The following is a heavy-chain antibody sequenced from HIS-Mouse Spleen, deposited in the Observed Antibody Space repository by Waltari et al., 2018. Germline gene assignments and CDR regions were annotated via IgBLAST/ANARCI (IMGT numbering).Heavy chain of an antibody. CDR2: IDYSGGT. Sequence: QLQLQESGPGLVKPSETLSLTCTVSGGSISSSSYYWGWIRQPPGKGLEWIGSIDYSGGTYYNPSLKSRVTISVDPSKNQFSLKLSSVTAADTAVYYCAREIPYSSSWYDWYFDLWGRGTLVTVSS. J-gene: IGHJ2*01. V-gene: IGHV4-39*07. D-gene: IGHD6-13*01. CDR3: AREIPYSSSWYDWYFDL. CDR1: GGSISSSSYY.